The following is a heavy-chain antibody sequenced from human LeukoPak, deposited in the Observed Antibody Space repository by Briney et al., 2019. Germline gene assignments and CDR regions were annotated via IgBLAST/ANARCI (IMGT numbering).Heavy chain of an antibody. Sequence: SVKVSCKASGGTFSSYAISWVRQAPGQGLEWMGGIIPIFGTANYAQKFQGRVTITAGESTSTAYMELSSLRSEDTAVYYCAFGVTEYYSSTSCFDAFDIWGQGTMVTVSS. CDR2: IIPIFGTA. CDR1: GGTFSSYA. V-gene: IGHV1-69*13. D-gene: IGHD2-2*01. CDR3: AFGVTEYYSSTSCFDAFDI. J-gene: IGHJ3*02.